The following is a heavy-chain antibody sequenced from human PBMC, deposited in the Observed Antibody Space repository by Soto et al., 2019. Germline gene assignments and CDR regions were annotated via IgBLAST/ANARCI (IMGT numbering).Heavy chain of an antibody. Sequence: GGSLRLSCAASGFTFSSFAMSWVRQAPGKGLEWISAISGSGDRTYQEDSMKGRFTISRDNSKNTVFLQMNSLRAEDTAVYYCAKDYRGRALFDYWGQGTLVTVSS. V-gene: IGHV3-23*01. CDR2: ISGSGDRT. J-gene: IGHJ4*02. CDR1: GFTFSSFA. CDR3: AKDYRGRALFDY.